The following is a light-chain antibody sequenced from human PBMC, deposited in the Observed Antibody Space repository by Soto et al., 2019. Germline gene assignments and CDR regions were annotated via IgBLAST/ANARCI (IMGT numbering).Light chain of an antibody. CDR3: RQYVSSVT. CDR2: GAS. CDR1: QSVYSSF. J-gene: IGKJ1*01. Sequence: EIVLTQPPGSLALSPGERATLSCRASQSVYSSFFAWYQKKPRQAPRLLLYGASKRATGIPDRFSVSGSGPDSALTISRLEPEDFAVYYCRQYVSSVTFGQGTKVEI. V-gene: IGKV3-20*01.